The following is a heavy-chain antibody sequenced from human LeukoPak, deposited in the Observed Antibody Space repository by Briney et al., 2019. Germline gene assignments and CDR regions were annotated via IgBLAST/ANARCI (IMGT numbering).Heavy chain of an antibody. CDR2: ISWNSGSI. D-gene: IGHD1-26*01. CDR3: ARGYGGFDQ. V-gene: IGHV3-9*01. Sequence: PGGSLRLSCAASGFTFDDYAMHWVRQAPGKGLEWVSGISWNSGSIGYADSVKGRFTISRDNAKNSLYLQMNSLRAEDTAVYYSARGYGGFDQWGQGTLVNVPS. CDR1: GFTFDDYA. J-gene: IGHJ4*02.